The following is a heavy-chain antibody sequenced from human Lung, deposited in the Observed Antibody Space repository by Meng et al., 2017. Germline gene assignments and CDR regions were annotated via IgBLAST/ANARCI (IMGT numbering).Heavy chain of an antibody. CDR2: ISSSGSTI. Sequence: GGSLRLSCAASGFTFSDYYMSWSRQAPGKGLEWVSYISSSGSTIYYADSVKGRFTISRDNAKNSLYLQMNSLRAEDTAVYYCARDGTLQYDSSGYYYSTSFDYWDQGTLITVSS. D-gene: IGHD3-22*01. J-gene: IGHJ4*02. CDR3: ARDGTLQYDSSGYYYSTSFDY. V-gene: IGHV3-11*01. CDR1: GFTFSDYY.